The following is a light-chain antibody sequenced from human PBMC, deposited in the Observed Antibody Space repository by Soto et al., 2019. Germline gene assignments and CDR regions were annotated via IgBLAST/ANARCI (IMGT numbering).Light chain of an antibody. CDR1: SSNIGSNT. CDR3: SAWDNSLNGYV. Sequence: QSVLTQPLSVSASPGRRVTISCSGGSSNIGSNTVAWYQHLPGTAPPRLIFTAGQRPSGVPGRFSGSKSGTSASLAISGLQSEDEGDYYCSAWDNSLNGYVFGPGTKLPVL. V-gene: IGLV1-44*01. J-gene: IGLJ1*01. CDR2: TAG.